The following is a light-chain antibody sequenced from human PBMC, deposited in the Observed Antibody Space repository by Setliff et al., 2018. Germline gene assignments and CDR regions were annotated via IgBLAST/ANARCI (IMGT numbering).Light chain of an antibody. CDR1: SSDVGAYNY. CDR2: EVS. J-gene: IGLJ1*01. CDR3: TSYTSTARV. Sequence: QSAVAQPASVSGSPGQSITISCTGTSSDVGAYNYVSWYQQHPGKAPKLMIYEVSNRPSGVSNRFSGSKSGNTASLTISGLQAEDEADYYCTSYTSTARVFGTGTKVTVL. V-gene: IGLV2-14*01.